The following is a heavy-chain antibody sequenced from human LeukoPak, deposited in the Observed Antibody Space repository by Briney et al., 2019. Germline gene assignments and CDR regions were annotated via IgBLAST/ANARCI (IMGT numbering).Heavy chain of an antibody. CDR1: GLTFSSYW. J-gene: IGHJ3*02. CDR2: INSDGSST. CDR3: ARDYRLAAFDI. Sequence: GGSLRLSCAASGLTFSSYWMHWVRQAPGKGLVWVSRINSDGSSTSYADSVKGRFTISRDNAKNTLYLQMNSLRAEDTAVYYCARDYRLAAFDIWGQGTMVTVSS. V-gene: IGHV3-74*01.